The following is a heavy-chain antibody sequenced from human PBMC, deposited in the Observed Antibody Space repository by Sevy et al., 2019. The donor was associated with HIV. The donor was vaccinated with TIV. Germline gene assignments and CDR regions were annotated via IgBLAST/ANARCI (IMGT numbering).Heavy chain of an antibody. CDR3: TRNGGAFDNGFDP. J-gene: IGHJ5*02. D-gene: IGHD2-8*01. V-gene: IGHV3-7*01. CDR2: INQDGSEK. CDR1: GFIFSSYW. Sequence: GGSLRLSCAASGFIFSSYWMSWVRQAPGKGLEWVANINQDGSEKQYVDSVKGRFSISRDNAKNSLNLQMNSLRAEDTAVYYCTRNGGAFDNGFDPWGQGTLVTVSS.